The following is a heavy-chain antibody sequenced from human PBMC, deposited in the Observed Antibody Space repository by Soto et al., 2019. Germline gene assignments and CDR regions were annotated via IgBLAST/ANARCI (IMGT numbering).Heavy chain of an antibody. V-gene: IGHV3-66*01. CDR2: SYTGGST. J-gene: IGHJ3*02. CDR1: GFTVSSNY. Sequence: EVQLVESGGGLVQPGGSLRLSCAASGFTVSSNYMSWVRQAPGKGLEWVSLSYTGGSTYYANSVKGRFSISRDNSKNTLYLQMNSLRAEDTAVYYCARDPDGFDIWGQGTMVTVSS. CDR3: ARDPDGFDI.